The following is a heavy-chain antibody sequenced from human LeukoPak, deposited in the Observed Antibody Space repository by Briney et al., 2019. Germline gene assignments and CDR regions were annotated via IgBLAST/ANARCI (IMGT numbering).Heavy chain of an antibody. D-gene: IGHD1-14*01. CDR3: ARDTSTTPFDS. J-gene: IGHJ4*02. CDR1: GFTFNSW. CDR2: IRQDGSEK. V-gene: IGHV3-7*04. Sequence: GGSLRLSCAASGFTFNSWMSWVRQAPGKGLEWVANIRQDGSEKYYADSVKGRFTISRDNAKSSLYLQMNSLSSEDTAVYYWARDTSTTPFDSWGQGTLVTVSS.